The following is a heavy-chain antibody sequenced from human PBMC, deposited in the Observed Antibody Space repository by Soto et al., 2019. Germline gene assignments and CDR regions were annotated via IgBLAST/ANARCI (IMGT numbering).Heavy chain of an antibody. J-gene: IGHJ6*02. CDR1: GGTFSSYA. CDR3: ARLRWFEDYYYGMDV. V-gene: IGHV1-69*01. Sequence: QVQLVQSGAEVKKPGSSVKVSCKASGGTFSSYAMSWVRQAPGRGLEWMGGIIPIFGTANYAQKFQGRVTITADESTSTAYMELSSLRSEDTAVYYCARLRWFEDYYYGMDVWGQGTTVTVSS. CDR2: IIPIFGTA. D-gene: IGHD3-10*01.